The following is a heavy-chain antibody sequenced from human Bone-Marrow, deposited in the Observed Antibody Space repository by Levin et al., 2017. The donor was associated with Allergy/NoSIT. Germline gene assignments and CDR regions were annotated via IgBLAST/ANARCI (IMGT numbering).Heavy chain of an antibody. CDR3: ARLTDRATSFDY. CDR2: IYHTGTT. D-gene: IGHD3-16*02. J-gene: IGHJ4*02. CDR1: GYSISSGHY. Sequence: KSSETLSLTCAVSGYSISSGHYWGWIRQPPGKGLEWIGNIYHTGTTYYNQSLNSRVTISLDTAKNQLSLKVISMTAADTAVYYCARLTDRATSFDYWGQGTLVTVSS. V-gene: IGHV4-38-2*01.